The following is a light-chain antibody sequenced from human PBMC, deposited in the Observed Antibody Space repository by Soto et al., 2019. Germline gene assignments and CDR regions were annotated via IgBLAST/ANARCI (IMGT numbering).Light chain of an antibody. Sequence: QSVLTQSPSASGTPGQRVTISCSGSSSNIGSNYVYWYQQLPGTAPKLLIYRSNQRPSGVPDRFSGSKSGTSASLAISGLRSEDEADYYCAAWDDSLSGVVFGGGTKVTVL. CDR1: SSNIGSNY. CDR2: RSN. CDR3: AAWDDSLSGVV. V-gene: IGLV1-47*01. J-gene: IGLJ2*01.